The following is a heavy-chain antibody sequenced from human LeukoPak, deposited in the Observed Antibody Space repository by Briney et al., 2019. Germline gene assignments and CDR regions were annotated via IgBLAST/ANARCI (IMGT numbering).Heavy chain of an antibody. CDR1: GFTFSSYV. CDR3: AKGRYYGSGSYLNSLDY. V-gene: IGHV3-23*01. CDR2: IGGSGDIT. D-gene: IGHD3-10*01. J-gene: IGHJ4*02. Sequence: GGSLRLSCAASGFTFSSYVMSWVRLAPGKGLEWVSLIGGSGDITNYADSVKGRFTISRDNSKNTLYLQLNSLRAEDTAVYSCAKGRYYGSGSYLNSLDYWGRGTLVTVSS.